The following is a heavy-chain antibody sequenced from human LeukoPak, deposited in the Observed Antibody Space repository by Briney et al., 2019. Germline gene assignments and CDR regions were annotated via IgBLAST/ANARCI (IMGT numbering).Heavy chain of an antibody. D-gene: IGHD3-22*01. CDR3: ARDLPNKPPGPSTYYYDSSGYYDDY. CDR2: INPNSGGT. V-gene: IGHV1-2*02. CDR1: GYTFTGYY. Sequence: ASVKVSCKASGYTFTGYYMHWVRQAPGQGLEWMGWINPNSGGTNYAQKFQGRVTMTRDTSISTAYMELSRLRSDDTAVYYCARDLPNKPPGPSTYYYDSSGYYDDYWGQGTLVTVSS. J-gene: IGHJ4*02.